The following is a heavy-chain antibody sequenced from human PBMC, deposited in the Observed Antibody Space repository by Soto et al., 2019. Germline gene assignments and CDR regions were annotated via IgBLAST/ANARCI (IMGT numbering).Heavy chain of an antibody. J-gene: IGHJ4*02. Sequence: QVQLQESGPGLVKPSQTLSLTCTVSGGSISSGGYYWSWIRDHPGKGLEWIGYIYYSGSTYYNPSPKSRVTISVDTSMNQFSLKLSSVTAADTAVYYCARSSTSANYFDYWGQGTLVTVSS. D-gene: IGHD2-2*01. CDR2: IYYSGST. CDR3: ARSSTSANYFDY. V-gene: IGHV4-31*03. CDR1: GGSISSGGYY.